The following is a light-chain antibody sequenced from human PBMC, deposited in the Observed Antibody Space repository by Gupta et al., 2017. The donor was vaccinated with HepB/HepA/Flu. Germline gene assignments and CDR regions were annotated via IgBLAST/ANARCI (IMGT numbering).Light chain of an antibody. CDR2: VTS. V-gene: IGKV1-39*01. J-gene: IGKJ1*01. CDR3: QKTDSPLRT. CDR1: QIINNF. Sequence: DILVTQSPSSLSAFVGQSVTISCRTSQIINNFLNWYQHKPGKPPKLLVFVTSKVASRVPSRFSGSGSGTNFTLTIARLQPEDFATYYCQKTDSPLRTFGQGTKVDI.